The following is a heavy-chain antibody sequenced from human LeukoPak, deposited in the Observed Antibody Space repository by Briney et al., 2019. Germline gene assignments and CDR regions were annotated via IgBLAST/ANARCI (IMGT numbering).Heavy chain of an antibody. CDR1: GGSISSYY. J-gene: IGHJ4*02. Sequence: SETLSLTCTVSGGSISSYYWSWIRQPPGKGLEWIGYIYYGGSTNYNPSLKSRVTISVDTSKNQFSLKLSSVTAADTAVYYCARLSGDSSGPIDYWGQGTLVTVSS. CDR2: IYYGGST. CDR3: ARLSGDSSGPIDY. D-gene: IGHD3-22*01. V-gene: IGHV4-59*08.